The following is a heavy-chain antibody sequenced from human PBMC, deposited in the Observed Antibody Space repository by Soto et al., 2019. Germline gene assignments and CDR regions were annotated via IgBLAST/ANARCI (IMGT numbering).Heavy chain of an antibody. J-gene: IGHJ4*02. CDR2: MNPNSGNT. D-gene: IGHD6-13*01. Sequence: ASVKVSCKASGYTFTSYDINWVRQATGQGLEWMGWMNPNSGNTGYAQKFQGRVTMTRNTSISTAYMELSSLRSEDTAVYYCARGRRAAAGKVWGLVGYWGQGTLVTVSS. V-gene: IGHV1-8*01. CDR1: GYTFTSYD. CDR3: ARGRRAAAGKVWGLVGY.